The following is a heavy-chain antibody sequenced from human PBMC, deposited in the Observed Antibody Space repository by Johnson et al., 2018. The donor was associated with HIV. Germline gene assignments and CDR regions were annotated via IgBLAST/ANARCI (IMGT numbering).Heavy chain of an antibody. D-gene: IGHD6-19*01. CDR2: ISYDGSHK. V-gene: IGHV3-30-3*01. CDR3: AGENLPGIAVYGGAFDI. J-gene: IGHJ3*02. CDR1: GFTFSSYT. Sequence: QVQLVESGGGVVQPGRSLRLSCAASGFTFSSYTMHWVRQAPGKGLEWEAVISYDGSHKYYGDSVKGRFTISRDNAKNSLYGQMSSLRAEDTAVYFCAGENLPGIAVYGGAFDIWGQGTMVTVSS.